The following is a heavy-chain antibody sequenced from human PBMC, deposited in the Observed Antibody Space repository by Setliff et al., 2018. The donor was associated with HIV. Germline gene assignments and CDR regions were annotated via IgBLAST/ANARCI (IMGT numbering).Heavy chain of an antibody. CDR1: GGSFSGYY. V-gene: IGHV4-34*01. CDR3: ARTHSFQPYYFDY. CDR2: INHSGST. Sequence: PSETLSLTCAVYGGSFSGYYWSWIRQPPGKGLEWIGEINHSGSTNYNPSLKSRVTISVDTSKNQFSLKLSSVTAAETAVYYCARTHSFQPYYFDYWGQGTLVTVSS. J-gene: IGHJ4*02. D-gene: IGHD5-18*01.